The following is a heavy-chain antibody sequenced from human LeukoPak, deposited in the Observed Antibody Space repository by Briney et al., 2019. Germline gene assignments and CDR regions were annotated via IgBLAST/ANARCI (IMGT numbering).Heavy chain of an antibody. D-gene: IGHD3-10*01. J-gene: IGHJ6*02. CDR3: ARENRGSGPTPSAYYYGMDV. CDR1: GFTFSSYW. Sequence: GGSLRLSCAASGFTFSSYWMSWVRQAPGKGLEWVANIKQDGSEKYYVDSVKGRFTISRDNAKNSLYLQMNSLRAEDTAVYYCARENRGSGPTPSAYYYGMDVWGQGTTVTVSS. V-gene: IGHV3-7*01. CDR2: IKQDGSEK.